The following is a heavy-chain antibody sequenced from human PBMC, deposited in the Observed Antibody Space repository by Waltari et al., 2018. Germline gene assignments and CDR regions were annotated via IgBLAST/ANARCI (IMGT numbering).Heavy chain of an antibody. V-gene: IGHV4-34*01. J-gene: IGHJ4*02. CDR1: GGYFSGSY. CDR2: INHSGST. Sequence: QVQLQQWGAGLLTPSETLSLTCAVYGGYFSGSYWRWIRQPPGKGLEGIGEINHSGSTNYNPSLKSRVTISVDTSKNQFSLKLSSVTAADTAVYYCARHDLCGGDCYHFDYWGQGTLVTVSS. CDR3: ARHDLCGGDCYHFDY. D-gene: IGHD2-21*01.